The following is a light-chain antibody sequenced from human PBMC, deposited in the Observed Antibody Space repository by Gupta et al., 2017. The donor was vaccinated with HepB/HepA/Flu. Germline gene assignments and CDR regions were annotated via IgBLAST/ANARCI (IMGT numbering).Light chain of an antibody. V-gene: IGKV1-5*03. CDR3: QKYNSYPLA. CDR1: QSVSTW. J-gene: IGKJ4*01. Sequence: DIQMTQSTSTLSASVGDRVTITCRASQSVSTWLAWFQQKPGKAPKVLIYEASSLQSGVPSRFNGSGSGTEFTLTSSSLQPEDFATYYCQKYNSYPLAFGGGTKVEIK. CDR2: EAS.